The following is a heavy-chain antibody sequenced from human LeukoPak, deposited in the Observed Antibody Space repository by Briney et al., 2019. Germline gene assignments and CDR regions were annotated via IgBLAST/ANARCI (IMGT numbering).Heavy chain of an antibody. CDR3: ARALYGDYAFDY. CDR1: GFTVSSNY. D-gene: IGHD4-17*01. Sequence: PGGSLRLSCAASGFTVSSNYMSWVRQAPGKGLEWVSVIYSGGSTYYADSVKGRFTISRDNSKNTLYPQMNSLRAEDTAVYYCARALYGDYAFDYWGQGTLVTVSS. CDR2: IYSGGST. V-gene: IGHV3-53*01. J-gene: IGHJ4*02.